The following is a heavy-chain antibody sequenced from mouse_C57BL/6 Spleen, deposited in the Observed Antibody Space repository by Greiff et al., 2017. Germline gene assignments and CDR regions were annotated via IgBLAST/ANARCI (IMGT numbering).Heavy chain of an antibody. J-gene: IGHJ4*01. D-gene: IGHD2-12*01. Sequence: DVQLVESGGGLVKPGGSLKLSCAASGFTFSSYAMSWVRQTPEKRLEWVATISDGGSYTYYPDNVKGRFTISRDNAKNNLYLQMSHLKSEDTAMYYCARYSPYYAMDYWGQGTSVTVSS. V-gene: IGHV5-4*01. CDR3: ARYSPYYAMDY. CDR1: GFTFSSYA. CDR2: ISDGGSYT.